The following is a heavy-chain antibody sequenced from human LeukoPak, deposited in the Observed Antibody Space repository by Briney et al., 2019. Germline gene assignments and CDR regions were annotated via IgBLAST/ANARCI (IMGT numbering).Heavy chain of an antibody. J-gene: IGHJ5*01. CDR1: GFTFDDYA. V-gene: IGHV3-9*01. D-gene: IGHD6-13*01. Sequence: PGGSLRLSCAASGFTFDDYAMHGVRQAPGKGLEWVSGISWNSGSIGYADSVKGRFTISRDNAKNSLYLQMNSLRAEDTALYYCAKSPFAGYSSSWFGYWGQGTLVTVSS. CDR3: AKSPFAGYSSSWFGY. CDR2: ISWNSGSI.